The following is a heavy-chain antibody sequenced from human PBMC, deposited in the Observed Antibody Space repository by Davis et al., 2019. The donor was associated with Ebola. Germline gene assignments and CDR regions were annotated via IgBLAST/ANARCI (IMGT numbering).Heavy chain of an antibody. D-gene: IGHD3-22*01. V-gene: IGHV3-23*01. J-gene: IGHJ4*02. CDR1: GFTFSSYA. CDR2: ISGSGGST. CDR3: AAEGRSIRPGY. Sequence: GESLKISCAASGFTFSSYAMSWVRQAPGKGLEWVSAISGSGGSTYYADSVKGRFTISRDNSKNTLYLQMNSLRAEDTAVYYCAAEGRSIRPGYWGQGTLVTVSS.